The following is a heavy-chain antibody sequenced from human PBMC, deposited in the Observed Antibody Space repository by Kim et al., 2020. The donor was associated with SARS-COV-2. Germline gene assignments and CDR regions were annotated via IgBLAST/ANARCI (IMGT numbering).Heavy chain of an antibody. V-gene: IGHV4-34*01. Sequence: PSLKSRVTISVDTSKNQFSLKLSSVTAADTAVYYCARFALHYDILTGYDYWGQGTLVTVSS. J-gene: IGHJ4*02. CDR3: ARFALHYDILTGYDY. D-gene: IGHD3-9*01.